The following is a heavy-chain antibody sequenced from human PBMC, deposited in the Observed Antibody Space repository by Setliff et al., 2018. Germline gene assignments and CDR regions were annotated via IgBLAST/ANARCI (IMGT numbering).Heavy chain of an antibody. V-gene: IGHV1-69*13. CDR1: GGTFSSYA. J-gene: IGHJ4*02. D-gene: IGHD6-19*01. CDR3: ARDPIGSGWTFDY. CDR2: IIPIFGTA. Sequence: SVTVSCQASGGTFSSYAISWVRQAPGQGLEWMGGIIPIFGTANYAQKFQGRVTITADESTSTAYMELSSLRSEDTAVYYCARDPIGSGWTFDYWGQGTRVTVSS.